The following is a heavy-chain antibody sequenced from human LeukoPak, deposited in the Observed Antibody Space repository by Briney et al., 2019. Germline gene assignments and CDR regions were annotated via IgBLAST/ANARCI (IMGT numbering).Heavy chain of an antibody. V-gene: IGHV4-4*02. CDR2: IYHSGST. D-gene: IGHD5-18*01. Sequence: SGTLSLTGAVSGGSISSSNWWSWVRQPPGKGLEWIGEIYHSGSTNYNPSLKSRVTISVDTSKNQFSLKLSSVTAADTAVYYCARWVVDTNYFDYWGQGTLVTVSS. CDR3: ARWVVDTNYFDY. J-gene: IGHJ4*02. CDR1: GGSISSSNW.